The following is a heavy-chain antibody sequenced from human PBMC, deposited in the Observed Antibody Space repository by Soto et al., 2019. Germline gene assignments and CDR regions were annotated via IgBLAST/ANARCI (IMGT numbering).Heavy chain of an antibody. CDR1: GFTFNTYS. D-gene: IGHD4-17*01. J-gene: IGHJ1*01. CDR3: SKDLNTVTTAYFQH. Sequence: GGSLRLSCAASGFTFNTYSMNWVRQAPGKGLEWVSSISSSSSYIYYADSVKGRFTISRDNAKNSLYLQMNSLRAEDTAVYFCSKDLNTVTTAYFQHWGQGTLVTVSS. V-gene: IGHV3-21*01. CDR2: ISSSSSYI.